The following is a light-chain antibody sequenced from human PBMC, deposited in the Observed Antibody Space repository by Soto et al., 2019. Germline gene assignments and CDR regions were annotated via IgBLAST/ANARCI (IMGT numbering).Light chain of an antibody. Sequence: DIQMTQSPSSLSASVGDSVTLTCRASQRLFSFLNWYQQAPGRAPKLLISTAYKLQSGVPSRFSGSESGTEFTLTISSLQPKDFAIYFCQQTYSAPFTFGPGTKVDVK. CDR2: TAY. J-gene: IGKJ3*01. V-gene: IGKV1-39*01. CDR3: QQTYSAPFT. CDR1: QRLFSF.